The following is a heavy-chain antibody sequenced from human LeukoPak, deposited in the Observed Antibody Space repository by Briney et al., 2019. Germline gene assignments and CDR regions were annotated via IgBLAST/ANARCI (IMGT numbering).Heavy chain of an antibody. Sequence: SETLSLTCAVYGGSFSGYYWSWIRQPPGKGLEWIGEINHSGSTNYNPSLKSRVTISVDTSKNQFSLKLSSVTAADTAVYYCARDYYYAMDVWGKGTTVTVSS. CDR1: GGSFSGYY. J-gene: IGHJ6*04. CDR2: INHSGST. CDR3: ARDYYYAMDV. V-gene: IGHV4-34*01.